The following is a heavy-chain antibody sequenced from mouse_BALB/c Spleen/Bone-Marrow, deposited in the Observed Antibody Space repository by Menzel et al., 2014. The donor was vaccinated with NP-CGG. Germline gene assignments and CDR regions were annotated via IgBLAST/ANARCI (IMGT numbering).Heavy chain of an antibody. J-gene: IGHJ4*01. CDR1: GFTFSSYT. CDR2: ISSGGSYT. V-gene: IGHV5-6-4*01. D-gene: IGHD2-3*01. CDR3: TRDLYDGYYYYAMDY. Sequence: EVHLVESGGGLVKPGGSLKLSCAASGFTFSSYTMSWVRQTPEKRLEWVATISSGGSYTYYPDSVKGRFTISRDNAKNTLYLQMSSLKSEDTAMYYCTRDLYDGYYYYAMDYWGQGASVTVSP.